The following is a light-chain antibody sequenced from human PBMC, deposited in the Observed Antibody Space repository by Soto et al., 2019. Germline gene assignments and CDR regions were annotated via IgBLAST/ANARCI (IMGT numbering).Light chain of an antibody. CDR1: SSEVGSYNL. Sequence: QSALTQPASGSGSPGQTITISCTGTSSEVGSYNLVSWYQNHPGKAPKHMIYEGSKRPAGVSTRYSGSKSGNTASLPLSGLQAEDETDYYDCSYAVISPYGSGTGTKLTVL. J-gene: IGLJ1*01. CDR3: CSYAVISPYG. V-gene: IGLV2-23*01. CDR2: EGS.